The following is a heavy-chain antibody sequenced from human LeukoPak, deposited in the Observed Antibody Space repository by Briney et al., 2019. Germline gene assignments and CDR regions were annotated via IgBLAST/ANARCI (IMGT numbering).Heavy chain of an antibody. CDR1: AYTFTGYY. J-gene: IGHJ5*02. D-gene: IGHD6-13*01. V-gene: IGHV1-2*02. CDR2: INPNSGGT. Sequence: ASVKVSCKASAYTFTGYYMHWVRQAPGQGLEWMGWINPNSGGTNYAQKFQGRVTMTRDTSISTAYMELSRLRSDDTAVYYCARDPSSSWYLFGFWFDPWGQGTLVTVSS. CDR3: ARDPSSSWYLFGFWFDP.